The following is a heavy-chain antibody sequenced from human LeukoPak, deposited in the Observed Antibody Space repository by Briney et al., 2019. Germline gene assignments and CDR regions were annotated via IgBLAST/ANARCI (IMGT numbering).Heavy chain of an antibody. V-gene: IGHV1-18*04. D-gene: IGHD3-10*01. CDR1: RYTFTTYG. CDR2: ISTYTDNT. J-gene: IGHJ4*02. CDR3: ARDRYGSGTYYNEGYFDY. Sequence: GAPLKVSCKASRYTFTTYGISWVRQAPGQGLEWMGWISTYTDNTQYAQKLQGRVTMTTDASTGTAYRELRRLRSDDSAVYYCARDRYGSGTYYNEGYFDYWGQGTLVTVSA.